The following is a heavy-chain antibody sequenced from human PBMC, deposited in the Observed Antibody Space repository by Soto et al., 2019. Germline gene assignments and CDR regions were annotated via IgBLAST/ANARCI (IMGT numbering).Heavy chain of an antibody. CDR2: ISYDGSNK. V-gene: IGHV3-30*03. Sequence: QVQLVESGGGVVQPGRSLRLSCAASGFTFSSYGMHWVRQAPGKGLEWVAVISYDGSNKYYADSVKGRFTISRDNSKNPLYLQMNSLRAEDTAVYYCASQNNFDYWGQGTLVTVSS. CDR1: GFTFSSYG. CDR3: ASQNNFDY. J-gene: IGHJ4*02.